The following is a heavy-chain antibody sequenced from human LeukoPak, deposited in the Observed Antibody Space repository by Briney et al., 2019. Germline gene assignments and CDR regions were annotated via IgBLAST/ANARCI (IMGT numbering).Heavy chain of an antibody. V-gene: IGHV3-30*02. J-gene: IGHJ4*02. CDR1: GFTFSSYG. CDR3: AKGQILRDYGDLFDY. D-gene: IGHD4-17*01. Sequence: GGSLRLSCAASGFTFSSYGMHWVRQAPGKGLEWVAFIRYDGSNKYYADSVKGRFTISRDNSKNTLYLQMNSLRAEDTAVYYCAKGQILRDYGDLFDYWGQGTLVTVSS. CDR2: IRYDGSNK.